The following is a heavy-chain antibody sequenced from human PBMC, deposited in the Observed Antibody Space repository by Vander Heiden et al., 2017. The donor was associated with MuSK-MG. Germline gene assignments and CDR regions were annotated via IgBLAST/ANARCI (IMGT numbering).Heavy chain of an antibody. V-gene: IGHV3-33*01. Sequence: VPLVEHGGGVVKPGRSLRPPCAASGFTFSSYGMHWVRQAPGKGLEWVAVIWYDGSNKYYADSVKGRFSISRDNSKNTLYLQMNSLRAEDTAVYYCARDPHRCKFYIVATIGVDYWGQGPLVTLSS. J-gene: IGHJ4*02. D-gene: IGHD5-12*01. CDR1: GFTFSSYG. CDR2: IWYDGSNK. CDR3: ARDPHRCKFYIVATIGVDY.